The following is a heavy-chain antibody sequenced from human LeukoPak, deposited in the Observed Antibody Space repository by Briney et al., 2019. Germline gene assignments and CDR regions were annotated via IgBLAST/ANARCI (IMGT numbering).Heavy chain of an antibody. J-gene: IGHJ4*02. CDR2: ISSSSSYI. D-gene: IGHD3-3*01. CDR3: ARDPPTYDFWSGYLPNFDY. CDR1: GFTFSSYS. V-gene: IGHV3-21*01. Sequence: PGGSLRLSCAASGFTFSSYSMNWVRLAPGKGLEWVSSISSSSSYIYYADSVKGRFTISRDNAKNSLYLQMNSLRAEDTAVYYCARDPPTYDFWSGYLPNFDYWGQGTLVTVSS.